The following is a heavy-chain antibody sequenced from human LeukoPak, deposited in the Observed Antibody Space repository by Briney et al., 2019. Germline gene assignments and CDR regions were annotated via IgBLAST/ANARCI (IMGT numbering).Heavy chain of an antibody. J-gene: IGHJ4*02. CDR1: GFTFSRYG. CDR3: AKTSPGSCSGGNCLLPFDS. Sequence: AGGSLRLSCAASGFTFSRYGMHWVRQAPGKGLEWVSFIRYDESTKYYADSVKGRFTVSRDNSKTTLFLQMNSLRAEDTAEYYCAKTSPGSCSGGNCLLPFDSWGQGTRVTVSS. D-gene: IGHD2-15*01. CDR2: IRYDESTK. V-gene: IGHV3-30*02.